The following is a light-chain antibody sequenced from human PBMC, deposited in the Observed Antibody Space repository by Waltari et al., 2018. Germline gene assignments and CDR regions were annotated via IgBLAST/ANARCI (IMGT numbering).Light chain of an antibody. J-gene: IGKJ2*01. CDR2: ATS. Sequence: EILLTQFPGTLSLSPGERATLSGRASQTVLKSYLAWYQQKPGQAPRLLLYATSTRAPGIPDRFSGSESGADFILTISRLEPEDFAVYFCQHYASSLYTFGQGTKLEIK. CDR3: QHYASSLYT. V-gene: IGKV3-20*01. CDR1: QTVLKSY.